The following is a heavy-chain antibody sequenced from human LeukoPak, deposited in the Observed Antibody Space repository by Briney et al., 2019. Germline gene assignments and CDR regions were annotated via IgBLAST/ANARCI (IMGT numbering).Heavy chain of an antibody. J-gene: IGHJ3*02. CDR2: ISGSGGST. CDR1: GFTFSSYA. V-gene: IGHV3-23*01. Sequence: GGSLRLSCAASGFTFSSYAMSWVRQAPGKGLEWVSAISGSGGSTYYADSVKGRFTIYRDNSKNTLYLQMNSLRAEDTAVYYCAKDLRQVPAGGNAFDIWGQGTMVTVSS. CDR3: AKDLRQVPAGGNAFDI. D-gene: IGHD2-2*01.